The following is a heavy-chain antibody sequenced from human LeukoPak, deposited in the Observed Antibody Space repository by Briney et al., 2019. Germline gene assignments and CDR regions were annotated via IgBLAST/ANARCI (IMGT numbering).Heavy chain of an antibody. V-gene: IGHV3-11*04. J-gene: IGHJ4*02. CDR3: ARVTTTYDY. D-gene: IGHD4-17*01. CDR1: GFTFSDYY. CDR2: SSSSGGVI. Sequence: GGSLRLSCAASGFTFSDYYMSWIRQAPGKGLEWVSHSSSSGGVIYYADSVKGRFTISRDNAKNSLYLQMNSLRAEDTAVYYCARVTTTYDYWGQGTLVTVSS.